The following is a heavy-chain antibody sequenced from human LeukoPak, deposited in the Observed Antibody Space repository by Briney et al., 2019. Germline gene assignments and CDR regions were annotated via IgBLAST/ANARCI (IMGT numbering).Heavy chain of an antibody. J-gene: IGHJ4*02. CDR2: IYHSGST. D-gene: IGHD3-22*01. V-gene: IGHV4-38-2*02. CDR3: ARGDDSSGYSDFDY. Sequence: KPSETLSLTCTVSGYSISSGFHWGWIRQSPGKGLEWIGSIYHSGSTYYNPSLKSRVTISVDTSKNQFSLKLSSVTAADTAVYYCARGDDSSGYSDFDYWGQGTLVTVSS. CDR1: GYSISSGFH.